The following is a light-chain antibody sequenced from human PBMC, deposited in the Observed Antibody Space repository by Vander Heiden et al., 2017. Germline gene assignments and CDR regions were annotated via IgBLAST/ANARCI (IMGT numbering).Light chain of an antibody. CDR1: QNLLYSSNNKNY. CDR3: QQDHSFYT. CDR2: WAS. J-gene: IGKJ2*01. V-gene: IGKV4-1*01. Sequence: DIVMTQSPDSLAVSLGERATINCKSSQNLLYSSNNKNYLAWYRQKPGQPPKLLIYWASTRESGVPDRFSGSGSGTDFTLTISSLQAEDVAVYYWQQDHSFYTFGQGTKLEIK.